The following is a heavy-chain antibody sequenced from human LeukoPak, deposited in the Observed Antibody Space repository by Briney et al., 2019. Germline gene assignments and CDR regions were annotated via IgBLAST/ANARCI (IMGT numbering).Heavy chain of an antibody. CDR3: ARLYCSSTSCYFNAFDI. CDR1: GFTFSSYS. Sequence: PGGSLRLSCAASGFTFSSYSMNWVRQAPGKGLEWVSSISSSSSYIYYADSVKGRFTISRDNAKNSLYLQMNSLRAEDTAVYYCARLYCSSTSCYFNAFDIWGQGTMVTVSS. J-gene: IGHJ3*02. V-gene: IGHV3-21*01. CDR2: ISSSSSYI. D-gene: IGHD2-2*01.